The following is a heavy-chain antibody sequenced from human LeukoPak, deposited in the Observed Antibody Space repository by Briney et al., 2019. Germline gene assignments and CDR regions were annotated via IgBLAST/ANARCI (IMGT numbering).Heavy chain of an antibody. CDR1: GGSISSYY. V-gene: IGHV4-59*01. CDR2: IYYSGST. D-gene: IGHD3-3*01. Sequence: RSSETLSLTCTVSGGSISSYYWSWIRQPPGKGLEWIGYIYYSGSTNYNPSLKSRVTISVDTSKNQFSLKLSSVTAADTAVYYCARVGTYYDFWSGYFPYGMDVWGQGTTVTVSS. J-gene: IGHJ6*02. CDR3: ARVGTYYDFWSGYFPYGMDV.